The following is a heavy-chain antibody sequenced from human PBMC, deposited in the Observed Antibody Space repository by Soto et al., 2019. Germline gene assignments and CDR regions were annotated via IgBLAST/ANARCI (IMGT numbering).Heavy chain of an antibody. J-gene: IGHJ6*02. D-gene: IGHD5-18*01. V-gene: IGHV5-51*01. CDR2: IYPGDSDT. Sequence: GESLKISCKGSGYSFTIYWIGWVRQMPGKGLEWMGIIYPGDSDTRYSPSFQGQVTISADKSISTAYLQWSSLKASDTAMYYCXTRGGYSYGSTDYGMDVWGQGTTVTVSS. CDR3: XTRGGYSYGSTDYGMDV. CDR1: GYSFTIYW.